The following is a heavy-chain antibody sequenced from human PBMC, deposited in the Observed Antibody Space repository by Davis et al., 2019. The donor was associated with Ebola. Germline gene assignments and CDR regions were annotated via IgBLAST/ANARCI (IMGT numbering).Heavy chain of an antibody. V-gene: IGHV1-46*01. J-gene: IGHJ6*02. Sequence: ASVKVSCKASGYTFTSYYMHWVRQPPGQGLEWMGIINPSGGSTSYAQKFQGRVTMIRDTSTSTVYMELSSLRSEDTAVYYCARDGIAARRGMDVWGQGTTVTVSS. D-gene: IGHD6-6*01. CDR2: INPSGGST. CDR1: GYTFTSYY. CDR3: ARDGIAARRGMDV.